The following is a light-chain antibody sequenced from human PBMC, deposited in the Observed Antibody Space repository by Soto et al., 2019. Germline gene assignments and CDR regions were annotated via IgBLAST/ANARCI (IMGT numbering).Light chain of an antibody. CDR1: SSNIGAGYD. J-gene: IGLJ2*01. CDR3: ATWDDSLNGPV. V-gene: IGLV1-44*01. Sequence: QSVLTQPTSVSGAPGQRVTISCTGASSNIGAGYDVHWYQHLPGTVPKLLIYSSNQRPSGVTDRFSGSKSGTSASLAISGLQSEDEADYYCATWDDSLNGPVFGGGTKLTVL. CDR2: SSN.